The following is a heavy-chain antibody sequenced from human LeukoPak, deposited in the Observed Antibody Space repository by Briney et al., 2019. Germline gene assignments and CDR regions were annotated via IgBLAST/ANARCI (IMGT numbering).Heavy chain of an antibody. CDR2: ISYDGSNK. CDR1: GFTFRGYW. CDR3: AKDSSYYYYGMDV. Sequence: GGSLRLSCAASGFTFRGYWMYWVRQAPGKGLEWVAVISYDGSNKYYADSVKGRFTISRDNSKNTLYLQMNSLRAEDTAVYYCAKDSSYYYYGMDVWGQGTTVTVSS. J-gene: IGHJ6*02. V-gene: IGHV3-30*18.